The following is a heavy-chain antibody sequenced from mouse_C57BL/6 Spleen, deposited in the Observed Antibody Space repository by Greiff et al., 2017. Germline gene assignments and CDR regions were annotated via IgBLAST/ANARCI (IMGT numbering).Heavy chain of an antibody. V-gene: IGHV1-61*01. J-gene: IGHJ1*03. CDR1: GYTFTSYW. CDR2: IYPSDSET. Sequence: VQLQESGAELVRPGSSVKLSCKASGYTFTSYWMDWVKQRPGQGLEWIGNIYPSDSETHYNQKFKDKAKLPVAKSSSKDYMQLTSLTSEDSAVYYCASAHYCGSSYCWYFDVWGTGTTVTVSS. CDR3: ASAHYCGSSYCWYFDV. D-gene: IGHD1-1*01.